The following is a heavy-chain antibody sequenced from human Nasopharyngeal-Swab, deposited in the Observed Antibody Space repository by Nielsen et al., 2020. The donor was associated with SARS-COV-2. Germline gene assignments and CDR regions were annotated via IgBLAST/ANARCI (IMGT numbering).Heavy chain of an antibody. Sequence: GGSLRLSCTASGFTFGDYGMTWVRQAPGKGLEWVGFIRSKDYGGTTEYAASVKGRCSISRDDSKRIAYLQMNSLKTEDTAVYYCSRAREIYYYDSSGYYFDSWGHGTLVTVSS. CDR3: SRAREIYYYDSSGYYFDS. CDR1: GFTFGDYG. D-gene: IGHD3-22*01. CDR2: IRSKDYGGTT. V-gene: IGHV3-49*04. J-gene: IGHJ4*01.